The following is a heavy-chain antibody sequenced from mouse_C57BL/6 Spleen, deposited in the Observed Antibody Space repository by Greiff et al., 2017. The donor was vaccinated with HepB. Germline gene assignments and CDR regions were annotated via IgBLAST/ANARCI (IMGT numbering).Heavy chain of an antibody. CDR1: GYTFTSYW. CDR2: LDPSDSYT. J-gene: IGHJ1*03. Sequence: QVQLQQPGAELVMPGASVKLSCKASGYTFTSYWMHWVKQRPGQGLEWIGELDPSDSYTNYNQKFKDKSTLTVDKSSSTAYMQLSSLTSEDSAVYYCARHYSNWYFDVWGTGTTVTVSS. D-gene: IGHD2-5*01. CDR3: ARHYSNWYFDV. V-gene: IGHV1-69*01.